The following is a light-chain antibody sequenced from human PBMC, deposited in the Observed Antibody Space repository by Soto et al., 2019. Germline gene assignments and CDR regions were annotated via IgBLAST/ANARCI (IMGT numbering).Light chain of an antibody. V-gene: IGLV2-23*02. CDR3: CSYAGSSTYV. CDR1: SSDVGSYNF. Sequence: QSVLTQPASVSGSPGQSITISCTGTSSDVGSYNFVSWYQQHPGKAPKLMISEVSKRPSGVSDRFSGSKSANTASLTISGLQAEDEADYYCCSYAGSSTYVFGAGTKLTVL. J-gene: IGLJ1*01. CDR2: EVS.